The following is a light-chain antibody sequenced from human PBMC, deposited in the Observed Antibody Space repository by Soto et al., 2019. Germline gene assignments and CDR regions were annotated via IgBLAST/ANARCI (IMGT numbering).Light chain of an antibody. Sequence: QSALAQPASVSGSPGQSITISCTGASGYVGTYSLVSRYQQHPGKAPKVVIYEGHKRPSGVPDRFSGSTSVNTASLTISGLQTDDEADYYCCLYVGATTYVFGTGTKV. V-gene: IGLV2-23*01. J-gene: IGLJ1*01. CDR3: CLYVGATTYV. CDR2: EGH. CDR1: SGYVGTYSL.